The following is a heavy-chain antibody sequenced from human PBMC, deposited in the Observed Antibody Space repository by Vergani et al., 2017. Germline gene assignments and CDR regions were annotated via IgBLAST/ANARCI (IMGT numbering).Heavy chain of an antibody. Sequence: QVQLEQSGAEVRKPGSSVEVSCKASGGPLSRFAIGWVRQAPGQGLEWMGEIIPILGTTNYAQRSRDKFSITADESTGTAYMELTSLTSEDTAVYFCASRYCPSSSCXFFFKNNYCYFDYWGQGTLVSVSS. V-gene: IGHV1-69*01. CDR2: IIPILGTT. J-gene: IGHJ4*02. D-gene: IGHD2-2*01. CDR3: ASRYCPSSSCXFFFKNNYCYFDY. CDR1: GGPLSRFA.